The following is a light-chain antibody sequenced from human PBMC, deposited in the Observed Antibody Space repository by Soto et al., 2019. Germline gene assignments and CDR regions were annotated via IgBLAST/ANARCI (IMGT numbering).Light chain of an antibody. CDR1: SSNIGSNY. CDR2: RNN. CDR3: AAWDDSLSGL. Sequence: QSVLTQPPSASGTPGQRVTISCSGSSSNIGSNYVYWYQQLPGTAPKLLIYRNNQRPSGVPDRFSGSNSGTSASLAISGLRSEDEADYYCAAWDDSLSGLFGGGTKLTVL. V-gene: IGLV1-47*01. J-gene: IGLJ2*01.